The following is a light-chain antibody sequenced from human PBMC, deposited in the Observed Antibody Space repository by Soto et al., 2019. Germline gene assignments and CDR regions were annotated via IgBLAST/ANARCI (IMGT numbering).Light chain of an antibody. CDR1: QSISTY. CDR2: DAS. J-gene: IGKJ5*01. V-gene: IGKV1-39*01. CDR3: QQSNSTPIT. Sequence: DIQMTQSPSSLSASLGDRATLTCRASQSISTYLNWFQQRPGKAPKVLIYDASSLQSGVPSRFSGSGSGTDFTLTSSSLQPEDFATYYCQQSNSTPITFGQGTRLEI.